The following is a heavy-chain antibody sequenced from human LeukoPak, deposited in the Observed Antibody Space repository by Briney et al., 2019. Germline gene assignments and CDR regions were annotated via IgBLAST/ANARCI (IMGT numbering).Heavy chain of an antibody. V-gene: IGHV1-69*05. J-gene: IGHJ4*02. Sequence: SVKVSCKASGGTFSSYAISRVRQAPGQGLEWMGRIIPIFGTANYAQKFQGRVTITTDESTSTAYMELSSLRSEDTAVYYCASCRYYYDSSGYCPFDYWGQGTLVTVSS. CDR1: GGTFSSYA. CDR2: IIPIFGTA. CDR3: ASCRYYYDSSGYCPFDY. D-gene: IGHD3-22*01.